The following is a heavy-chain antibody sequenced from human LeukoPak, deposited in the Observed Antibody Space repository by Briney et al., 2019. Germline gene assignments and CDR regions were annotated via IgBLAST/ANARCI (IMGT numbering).Heavy chain of an antibody. V-gene: IGHV3-30*04. CDR3: ARDSQDGNNTLGVDY. D-gene: IGHD5-24*01. CDR1: GFTFSTYA. CDR2: ISYDGSNK. J-gene: IGHJ4*02. Sequence: GGSLRLSCAASGFTFSTYAMSWVRQAPGKGLKWVAVISYDGSNKYYADSVKGRFTISRDNSKNTLYLQMNSLRPEDTAVFYCARDSQDGNNTLGVDYWGQGTLVAVSS.